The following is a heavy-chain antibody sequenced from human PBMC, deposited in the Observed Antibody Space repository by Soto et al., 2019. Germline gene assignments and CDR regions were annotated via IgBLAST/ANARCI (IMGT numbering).Heavy chain of an antibody. V-gene: IGHV1-2*04. Sequence: ASVKVSCKASGYSFTDYQIHWVRQAPGQGLEWLGRINPKSGGTSTAQKFQGWVTMTTDTSISTASMELTRLTSDDTAIYYCARGDSTDCSNGVCSFFYNHDMDVWGQGTTVTVSS. CDR2: INPKSGGT. J-gene: IGHJ6*02. CDR1: GYSFTDYQ. CDR3: ARGDSTDCSNGVCSFFYNHDMDV. D-gene: IGHD2-8*01.